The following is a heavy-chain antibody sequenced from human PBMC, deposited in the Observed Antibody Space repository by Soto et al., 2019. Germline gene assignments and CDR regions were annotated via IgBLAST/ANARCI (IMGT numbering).Heavy chain of an antibody. D-gene: IGHD4-17*01. J-gene: IGHJ4*02. CDR1: GGSFSGYY. V-gene: IGHV4-34*01. Sequence: QVQLQQWGAGLLKPSETLSLTCAVYGGSFSGYYWSWIRQPPGKGLEYIGEINHSGSTNYNPSLKSRVTISVDTSKNQFSLKLSSETAADTAVYYCARSYGGNSGTFDFWGQGTLVTVSS. CDR2: INHSGST. CDR3: ARSYGGNSGTFDF.